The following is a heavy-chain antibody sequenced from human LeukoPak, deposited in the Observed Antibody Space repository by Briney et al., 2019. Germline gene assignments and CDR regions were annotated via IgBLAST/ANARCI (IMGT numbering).Heavy chain of an antibody. CDR3: ARGHWLKSSKTWNYYGMDV. CDR1: GDSISLYY. Sequence: PSETLSLTCAVSGDSISLYYWSWIRQPPGKGLEWIGYIEYSGSTSYNPSLKNRVTISIDRSKNYFSLILSSVTAADTAVYYCARGHWLKSSKTWNYYGMDVWGQGTTVTVSS. D-gene: IGHD3-9*01. J-gene: IGHJ6*02. CDR2: IEYSGST. V-gene: IGHV4-59*01.